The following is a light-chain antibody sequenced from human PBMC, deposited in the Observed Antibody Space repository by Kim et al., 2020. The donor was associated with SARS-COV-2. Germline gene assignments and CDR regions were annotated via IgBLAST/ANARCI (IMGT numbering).Light chain of an antibody. Sequence: SVALGQKAMLTCGGNNIQTKNVHWYQQKPGQAPVLVMYKDSKRPSGIPERFSGSNSGNTATLTINRAQAGDEADYYCQVWDSGTWVFGGGTKLTVL. J-gene: IGLJ3*02. CDR1: NIQTKN. V-gene: IGLV3-9*01. CDR2: KDS. CDR3: QVWDSGTWV.